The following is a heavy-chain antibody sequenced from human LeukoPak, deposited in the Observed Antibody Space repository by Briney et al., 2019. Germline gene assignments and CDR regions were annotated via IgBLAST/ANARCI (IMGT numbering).Heavy chain of an antibody. J-gene: IGHJ4*02. CDR3: ARDPPND. CDR1: GYIFTGYY. CDR2: INPNSGDT. Sequence: ASVKVSCKASGYIFTGYYMHWVRQAPGQGLEWMGWINPNSGDTNYAQKFQGRVTMTRDTSVSTAYMDLSSLRSDDTAVYYCARDPPNDWGQGTLVTVSS. V-gene: IGHV1-2*02.